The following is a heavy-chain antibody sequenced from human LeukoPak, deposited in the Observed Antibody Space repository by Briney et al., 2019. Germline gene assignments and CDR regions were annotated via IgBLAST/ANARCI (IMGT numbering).Heavy chain of an antibody. Sequence: GGSLCLSCAASGFTFSSYAMHWVRQAPGKGLEWVAVISYDGSNKYYADSVKGRFTISRDNSKNTLYLQMNSLRAEDTAVYYCARARGSGSYPNWFDPWGQGTLVTVSS. J-gene: IGHJ5*02. CDR1: GFTFSSYA. CDR2: ISYDGSNK. CDR3: ARARGSGSYPNWFDP. V-gene: IGHV3-30*04. D-gene: IGHD3-10*01.